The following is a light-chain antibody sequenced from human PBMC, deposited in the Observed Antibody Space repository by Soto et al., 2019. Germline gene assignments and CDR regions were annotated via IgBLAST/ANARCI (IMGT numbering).Light chain of an antibody. CDR1: LSVSGSY. CDR3: QQYNNWPPT. V-gene: IGKV3-20*01. CDR2: GAS. Sequence: EIVLTQSPGALSLSPGERATLSCRASLSVSGSYLAWYQQKPGQAPRLLIYGASSRATGIPDRFSGSGSGTEFTLTISSLQSEDFAVYYCQQYNNWPPTFGQGTKVDI. J-gene: IGKJ1*01.